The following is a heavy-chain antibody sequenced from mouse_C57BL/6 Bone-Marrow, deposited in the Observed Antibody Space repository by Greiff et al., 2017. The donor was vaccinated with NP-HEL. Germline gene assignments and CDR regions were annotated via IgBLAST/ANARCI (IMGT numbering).Heavy chain of an antibody. CDR2: INSDGGST. Sequence: EVQGVESGGGLVKPGESLKLSCESNDYEFTSYDMSWVRQTPEKRLELVAAINSDGGSTYYPDTMERRFIISRDNTKKTLYLQMSSLRPEDTALYYCARWLRRSPYYFDYWGQGTTLTVSS. D-gene: IGHD2-2*01. V-gene: IGHV5-2*01. J-gene: IGHJ2*01. CDR1: DYEFTSYD. CDR3: ARWLRRSPYYFDY.